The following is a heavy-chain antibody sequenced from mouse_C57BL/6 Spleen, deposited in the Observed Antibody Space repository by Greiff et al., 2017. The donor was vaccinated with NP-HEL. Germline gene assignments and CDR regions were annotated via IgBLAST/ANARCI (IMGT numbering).Heavy chain of an antibody. Sequence: DVQLQESGPELVKPGASVKMSCKASGYTFTDYNMHWVKQSHGKSLEWIGYINPNNGGTSYNQKFKGKATLTVNKSSSTAYMELRSLTSEDSAVYYCARGYYDYDVAYWGQGTLVTVSA. CDR1: GYTFTDYN. CDR2: INPNNGGT. D-gene: IGHD2-4*01. J-gene: IGHJ3*01. V-gene: IGHV1-22*01. CDR3: ARGYYDYDVAY.